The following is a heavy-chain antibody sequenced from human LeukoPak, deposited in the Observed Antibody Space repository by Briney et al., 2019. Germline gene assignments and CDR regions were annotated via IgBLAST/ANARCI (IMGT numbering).Heavy chain of an antibody. CDR3: ARGGDYLDF. Sequence: GGSLRLSCAASGFTFSIYWMSWVRQAPGKGLEWVANIKQDGSEKYYVDFVKGRFTISRDNANNSLYLQMNSLSAEDTAVYYCARGGDYLDFWGQGTLVTVSS. V-gene: IGHV3-7*05. CDR2: IKQDGSEK. J-gene: IGHJ4*02. CDR1: GFTFSIYW.